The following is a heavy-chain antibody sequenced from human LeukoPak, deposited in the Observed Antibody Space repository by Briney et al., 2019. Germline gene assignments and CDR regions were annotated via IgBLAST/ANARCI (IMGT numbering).Heavy chain of an antibody. J-gene: IGHJ4*02. D-gene: IGHD6-19*01. CDR3: ARESGAVAGSVDY. CDR1: GFTFSSYW. V-gene: IGHV3-7*01. CDR2: IKTDGSEK. Sequence: SGGSLRLSCAASGFTFSSYWMSWVRQAPGKGLEWVANIKTDGSEKYYVDSLKGRFTISRDNAKNSLYLQMNSLRAEDTAVYYCARESGAVAGSVDYWGQGALVTVSS.